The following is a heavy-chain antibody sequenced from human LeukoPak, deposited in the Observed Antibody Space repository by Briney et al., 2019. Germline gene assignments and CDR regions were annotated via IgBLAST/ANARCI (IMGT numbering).Heavy chain of an antibody. J-gene: IGHJ4*02. CDR3: ARGPDTNYYDSSGYYSPFDY. D-gene: IGHD3-22*01. Sequence: SETLSLTCAVYGGSFSGYYWSWIRQPPGKGLEWIGEINHSGNTNYNPSLKSRVTISVDTSKHQFSLKLSSVTAADTAVYYCARGPDTNYYDSSGYYSPFDYWGQGTLVTVSS. V-gene: IGHV4-34*01. CDR2: INHSGNT. CDR1: GGSFSGYY.